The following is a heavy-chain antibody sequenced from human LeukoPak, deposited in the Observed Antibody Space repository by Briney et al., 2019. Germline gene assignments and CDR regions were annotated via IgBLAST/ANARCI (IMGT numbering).Heavy chain of an antibody. CDR2: INHSGST. Sequence: TGGSLRLSCAASGFTFSSYAMSWIRQPPGKGLEWIGEINHSGSTNYNPSLKSRVTISIHTSKNQFSLKLNSVTAADTAIYYCARHVVTRRPPAATKRTWFDPWGQGTLVTVSS. CDR3: ARHVVTRRPPAATKRTWFDP. D-gene: IGHD1-1*01. V-gene: IGHV4-34*01. J-gene: IGHJ5*02. CDR1: GFTFSSYA.